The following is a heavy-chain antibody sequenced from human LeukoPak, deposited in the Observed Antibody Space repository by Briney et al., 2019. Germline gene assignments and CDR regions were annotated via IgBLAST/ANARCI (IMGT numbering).Heavy chain of an antibody. CDR2: IYYSGSGST. V-gene: IGHV4-59*08. J-gene: IGHJ4*02. CDR1: GGSISSYY. CDR3: ARRGGHGGSFDY. D-gene: IGHD4-23*01. Sequence: SETLSLTCTVSGGSISSYYWSWIRQPPGKGLEWIGYIYYSGSGSTNYNPSLKSRVSISVDTSKNYFSLKLSSVTAADTAVYYCARRGGHGGSFDYWGQGTLVTVSS.